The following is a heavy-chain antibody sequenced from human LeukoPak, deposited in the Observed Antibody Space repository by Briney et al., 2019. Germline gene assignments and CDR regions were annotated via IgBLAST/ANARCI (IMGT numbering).Heavy chain of an antibody. J-gene: IGHJ4*02. Sequence: SETLSLTCTVSGGSISSYYWSWIRQPPGKGLEWLGYIYYSGSTNYNPSLKSRVTISVDTTKNQFALKLSSVTAADTAVYYCARAEGLLGFGELTYWGQGTLVTVSS. D-gene: IGHD3-10*01. CDR3: ARAEGLLGFGELTY. V-gene: IGHV4-59*01. CDR1: GGSISSYY. CDR2: IYYSGST.